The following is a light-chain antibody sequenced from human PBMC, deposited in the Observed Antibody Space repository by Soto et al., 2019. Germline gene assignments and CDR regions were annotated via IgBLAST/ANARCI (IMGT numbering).Light chain of an antibody. V-gene: IGLV2-14*01. CDR1: SSDVGGYTS. CDR3: SSYTSSSNYV. CDR2: DVS. Sequence: QSALTQPASVSGSPGQSITISCTGTSSDVGGYTSVSWYQQHPGKAPKLIIYDVSNRPSGVSNRFSGSTSRNTASLTISGVQAEDEADYYCSSYTSSSNYVFGTTTQLTVL. J-gene: IGLJ1*01.